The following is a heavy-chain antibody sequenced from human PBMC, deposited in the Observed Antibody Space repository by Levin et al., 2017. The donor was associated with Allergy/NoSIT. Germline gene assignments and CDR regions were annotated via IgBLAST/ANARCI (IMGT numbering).Heavy chain of an antibody. J-gene: IGHJ4*02. D-gene: IGHD3-3*01. V-gene: IGHV1-69*02. CDR1: GGTFSSYT. Sequence: SVKVSCKASGGTFSSYTISWVRQAPGQGLEWMGRIIPILGIANYAQKFQGRVTITADKSTSTAYMELSSLRSEDTAVYYCARGPAPDDFWSGYYNWGQGTLVTVSS. CDR3: ARGPAPDDFWSGYYN. CDR2: IIPILGIA.